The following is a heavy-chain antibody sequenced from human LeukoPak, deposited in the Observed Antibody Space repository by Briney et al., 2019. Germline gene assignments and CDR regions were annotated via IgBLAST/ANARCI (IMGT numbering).Heavy chain of an antibody. D-gene: IGHD6-13*01. CDR1: GYSISSGYY. Sequence: SETLSLTCTVSGYSISSGYYWGWIRQPPGKGLEWIGSIYHSGSTYYNPSLMSRVTISVDTSKNQFSLRLSSVTAADTAVYYCARSLYSSSWYRGNDYWGQGTLVTVSS. CDR2: IYHSGST. J-gene: IGHJ4*02. CDR3: ARSLYSSSWYRGNDY. V-gene: IGHV4-38-2*02.